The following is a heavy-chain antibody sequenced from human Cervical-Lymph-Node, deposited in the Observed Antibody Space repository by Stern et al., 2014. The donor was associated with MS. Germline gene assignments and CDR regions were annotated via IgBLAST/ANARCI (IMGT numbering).Heavy chain of an antibody. V-gene: IGHV3-30-3*01. D-gene: IGHD6-25*01. CDR3: ARPAAARYFDY. J-gene: IGHJ4*02. Sequence: VQLVESGGGVVQPGRSLRLSCATSGFTFGRHSMHWVRQAPGTGLEWEAIISYDGNSQHYADSVKGRFTISRSNSNNTLYLQMNSLRVEDTAMYYCARPAAARYFDYWGQGSQVTVSS. CDR2: ISYDGNSQ. CDR1: GFTFGRHS.